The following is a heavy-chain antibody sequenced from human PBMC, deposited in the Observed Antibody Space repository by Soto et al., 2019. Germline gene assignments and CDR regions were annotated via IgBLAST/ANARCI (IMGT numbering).Heavy chain of an antibody. J-gene: IGHJ4*02. CDR3: AKSYSMVRGVITPFDY. Sequence: GGSLRLSCAASGFTFSSYAMSWVRQAPGKGLEWVSAISGSGGSTYYADSVKGRFTISRDNSKNTLYLQMNSLRAEDTAVYYCAKSYSMVRGVITPFDYWGQGTLVTVSS. CDR2: ISGSGGST. CDR1: GFTFSSYA. V-gene: IGHV3-23*01. D-gene: IGHD3-10*01.